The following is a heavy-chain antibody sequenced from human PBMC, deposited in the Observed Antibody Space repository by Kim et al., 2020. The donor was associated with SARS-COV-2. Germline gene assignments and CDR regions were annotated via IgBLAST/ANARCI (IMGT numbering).Heavy chain of an antibody. D-gene: IGHD5-12*01. CDR3: ASHSRYSGYDYYFDY. J-gene: IGHJ4*02. Sequence: GGSLRLSCAASGFTFSTYWMHWVRQAPGKGLVWVSRINNDGSTTSYADSVKGRFTISRDNAKNTLYLQMNSLRAEDTAVYYCASHSRYSGYDYYFDYWGQGTLVTVSS. V-gene: IGHV3-74*01. CDR2: INNDGSTT. CDR1: GFTFSTYW.